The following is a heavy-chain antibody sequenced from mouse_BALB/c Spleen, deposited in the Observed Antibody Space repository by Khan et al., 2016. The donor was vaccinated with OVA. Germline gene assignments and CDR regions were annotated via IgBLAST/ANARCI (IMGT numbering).Heavy chain of an antibody. CDR1: GFSLTNYG. CDR2: IWAGGST. V-gene: IGHV2-9*02. D-gene: IGHD2-10*01. Sequence: VQLQESGPGLVAPSQSLSITCTVSGFSLTNYGVNWVRQPPGKGLEWLGIIWAGGSTNYNSALMSRVSIRKDNAKSQVFLKMNSLQTDYTAMYYCARETAYYGNYEAMDYWGQGTSVTVSS. CDR3: ARETAYYGNYEAMDY. J-gene: IGHJ4*01.